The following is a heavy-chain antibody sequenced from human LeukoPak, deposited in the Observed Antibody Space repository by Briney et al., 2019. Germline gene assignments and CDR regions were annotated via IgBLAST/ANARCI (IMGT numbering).Heavy chain of an antibody. CDR1: GVSISTYY. J-gene: IGHJ4*02. CDR3: AKDNQDPNYDFWSAYSYYFDY. Sequence: PSETLSLTCTVSGVSISTYYWSWVRQPAGKALEWIGRIYTSVRTNYNPSLKSRVTMSVDTSKNQFSLKLSSVTAADTAFYYCAKDNQDPNYDFWSAYSYYFDYWGQGTLVTASS. CDR2: IYTSVRT. D-gene: IGHD3-3*01. V-gene: IGHV4-4*07.